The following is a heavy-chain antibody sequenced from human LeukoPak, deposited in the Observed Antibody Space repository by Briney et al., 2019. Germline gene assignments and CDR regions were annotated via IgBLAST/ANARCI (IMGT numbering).Heavy chain of an antibody. D-gene: IGHD1-26*01. CDR2: LYTTGTT. V-gene: IGHV4-4*07. CDR3: VRDGANWEEPNDAFDT. Sequence: SETLSLTCTVSGGSISSYYWSWVRQSAGKGLERIGRLYTTGTTNYNPSLKSRVTMSGDSSKNQLSLTLTSVTTADAAVYYCVRDGANWEEPNDAFDTWGQGTLLTVSS. CDR1: GGSISSYY. J-gene: IGHJ3*02.